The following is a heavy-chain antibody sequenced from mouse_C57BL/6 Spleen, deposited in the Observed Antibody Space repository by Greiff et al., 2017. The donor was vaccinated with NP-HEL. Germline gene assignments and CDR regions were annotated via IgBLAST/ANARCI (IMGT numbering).Heavy chain of an antibody. D-gene: IGHD2-3*01. J-gene: IGHJ2*01. V-gene: IGHV1-4*01. CDR1: GYTFTSYT. Sequence: VQLQQSGADLARPGASVKMSCKASGYTFTSYTMHWVKQRPGQGLEWIGYINPSSGYTKYNQKFKDKATLTADKSSSTAYMQLSSLTSEDSAVYYCAREGIYDGYYSVLDYWGQGTTLTVSS. CDR3: AREGIYDGYYSVLDY. CDR2: INPSSGYT.